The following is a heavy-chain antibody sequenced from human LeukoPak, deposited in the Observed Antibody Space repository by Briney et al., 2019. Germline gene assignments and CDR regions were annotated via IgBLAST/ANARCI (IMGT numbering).Heavy chain of an antibody. CDR1: GYTLTELS. D-gene: IGHD2-21*01. CDR2: FDPEDGET. J-gene: IGHJ4*02. CDR3: ATIIPPMTSSGFDY. Sequence: GASVKVSCKVSGYTLTELSMHWVRQAPGKGLEWMGGFDPEDGETIYAQKFQGRVTMTEDTSTDTAYMELSSLRSEDTAVYYCATIIPPMTSSGFDYWGQGTLVTVSS. V-gene: IGHV1-24*01.